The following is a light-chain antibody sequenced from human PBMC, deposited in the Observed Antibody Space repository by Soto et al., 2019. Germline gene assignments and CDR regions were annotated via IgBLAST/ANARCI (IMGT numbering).Light chain of an antibody. J-gene: IGKJ1*01. CDR3: QHYNSYSEA. CDR1: QSISSY. V-gene: IGKV1-39*01. Sequence: DIQMTQSPSSLSASVGDRVTITCRASQSISSYLSWYQQKPGKAPKLLINVASTLQSGVPSRFSGSGSGTDFTLAISSLQPDDFATYYCQHYNSYSEAFGQGTKVDI. CDR2: VAS.